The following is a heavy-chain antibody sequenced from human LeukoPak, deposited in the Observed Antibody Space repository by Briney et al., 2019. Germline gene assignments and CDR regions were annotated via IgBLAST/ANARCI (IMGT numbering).Heavy chain of an antibody. CDR3: ARSWAGMYYPFYYFDY. CDR2: INHRGTT. V-gene: IGHV4-34*01. D-gene: IGHD1-26*01. CDR1: GDSFSGYY. J-gene: IGHJ4*02. Sequence: SETLSLTCAVYGDSFSGYYWSWIRQAPGKGLEWTAEINHRGTTHYNPSLMSRVNISADTSRNQFSLNLDSVTAADTAVYYCARSWAGMYYPFYYFDYWGQGALVTVSP.